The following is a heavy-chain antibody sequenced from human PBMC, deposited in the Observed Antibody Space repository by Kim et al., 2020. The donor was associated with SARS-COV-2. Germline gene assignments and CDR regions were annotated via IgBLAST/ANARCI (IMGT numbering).Heavy chain of an antibody. CDR2: ISSSSSYI. V-gene: IGHV3-21*01. D-gene: IGHD6-19*01. CDR3: ARVLGWYKPSYFDY. Sequence: GGSLRLSCAASGFTFSSYTMNWVRQAPGKGLEWVSSISSSSSYIYYADSVKGRFTISRDNAKNSLYLQMNSLRAEDTAVYYCARVLGWYKPSYFDYWGQGTLVTVSS. J-gene: IGHJ4*02. CDR1: GFTFSSYT.